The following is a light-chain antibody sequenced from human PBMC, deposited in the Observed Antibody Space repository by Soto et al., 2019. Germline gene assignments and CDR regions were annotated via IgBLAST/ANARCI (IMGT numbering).Light chain of an antibody. V-gene: IGKV3-15*01. J-gene: IGKJ1*01. CDR1: QSVSTN. Sequence: EILMTQSPATLSVSPGDRATLSCRSSQSVSTNLAWYQQRPGQAPRFLIYGASTRATGIPARLSSSGSGTEITLSISSRQSEDFAVHYWQQYTNSPPGTFGQGTKVDLK. CDR3: QQYTNSPPGT. CDR2: GAS.